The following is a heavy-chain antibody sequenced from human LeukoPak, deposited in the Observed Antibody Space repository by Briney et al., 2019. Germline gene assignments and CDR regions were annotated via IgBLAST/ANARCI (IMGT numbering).Heavy chain of an antibody. CDR1: GLTFSSYG. V-gene: IGHV3-30*18. J-gene: IGHJ5*02. D-gene: IGHD2-2*01. Sequence: GGSLTLASAACGLTFSSYGMHWVRQAPGKGLEWVAVISYDGTIRNYADSVKGRFTISRDNSKNTLYLQMNSLTAEDTALYYCAKGGCSSTTCYLANPWGREDGDTVSS. CDR2: ISYDGTIR. CDR3: AKGGCSSTTCYLANP.